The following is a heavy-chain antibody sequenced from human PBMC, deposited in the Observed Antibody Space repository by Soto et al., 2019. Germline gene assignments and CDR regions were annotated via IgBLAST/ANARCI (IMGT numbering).Heavy chain of an antibody. CDR1: GDSVSSNSAA. CDR2: TYYRSKWYN. V-gene: IGHV6-1*01. Sequence: SQTLSLTCAISGDSVSSNSAAWNWIRQSPSRGLEWLGRTYYRSKWYNDYAVSAKSRITINPDTSKNQFSLQLNSVTPEDTAVYYCAREGEYSSSDDNWFDPWGQGTLVTVFS. J-gene: IGHJ5*02. CDR3: AREGEYSSSDDNWFDP. D-gene: IGHD6-6*01.